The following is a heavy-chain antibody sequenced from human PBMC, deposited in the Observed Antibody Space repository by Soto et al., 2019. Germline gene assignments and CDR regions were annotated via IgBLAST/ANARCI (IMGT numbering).Heavy chain of an antibody. J-gene: IGHJ3*02. V-gene: IGHV1-2*02. D-gene: IGHD3-22*01. CDR2: INPYSGGA. CDR1: GYTFTDYF. Sequence: ASVKVSCKASGYTFTDYFIHWVRQAPGQGLEWIGWINPYSGGADLSQKFQGRVTMTRDTSISTAYMEVSSLRSDDTAVYYCARTYYDSSGYYFERGPNDAFDIWGQGTMVTVSS. CDR3: ARTYYDSSGYYFERGPNDAFDI.